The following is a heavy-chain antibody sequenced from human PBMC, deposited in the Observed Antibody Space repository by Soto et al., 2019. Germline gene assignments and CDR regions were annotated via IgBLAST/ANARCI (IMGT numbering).Heavy chain of an antibody. Sequence: GGSLRLSCAASGFTFSSYGMHWVRQAPGKGLEWVAVISYDGSNKYYADSVKDRFTISRDNSKNTLYLQMNSLRAEDTAVYYCAKEKVEGPPMNWFDPWGQGTLVTVSS. CDR2: ISYDGSNK. CDR1: GFTFSSYG. V-gene: IGHV3-30*18. J-gene: IGHJ5*02. CDR3: AKEKVEGPPMNWFDP.